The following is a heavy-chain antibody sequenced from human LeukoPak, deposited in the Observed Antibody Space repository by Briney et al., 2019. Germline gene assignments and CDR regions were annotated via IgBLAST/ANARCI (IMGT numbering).Heavy chain of an antibody. J-gene: IGHJ4*02. CDR1: GFIFDNFC. CDR3: ARDMSFSTSDWYGELDN. D-gene: IGHD6-19*01. V-gene: IGHV3-7*05. Sequence: GGSLRLSCAASGFIFDNFCMSWVRQAPGKGLEWVANIKQDGSEIYYVDSVKGRFTISRDNAKKLLYLQMNSLRAEDTALYYCARDMSFSTSDWYGELDNWGQGTLVTVSS. CDR2: IKQDGSEI.